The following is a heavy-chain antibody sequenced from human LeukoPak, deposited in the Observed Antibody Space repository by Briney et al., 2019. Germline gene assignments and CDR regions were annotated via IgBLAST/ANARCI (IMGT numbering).Heavy chain of an antibody. Sequence: TGGSLRLSCAASGFTVSSSYMSWVRQAPGKGLEWVSVIYRGDTDYADSVKGRFTISRDNSRSTLYLEMNSLRAEDTAVYYCARDLIYWGQGTLVTVSS. CDR3: ARDLIY. CDR2: IYRGDT. J-gene: IGHJ4*02. D-gene: IGHD3/OR15-3a*01. CDR1: GFTVSSSY. V-gene: IGHV3-53*01.